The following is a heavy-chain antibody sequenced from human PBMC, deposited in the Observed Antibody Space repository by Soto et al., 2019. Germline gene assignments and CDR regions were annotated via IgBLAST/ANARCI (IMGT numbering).Heavy chain of an antibody. D-gene: IGHD3-10*01. V-gene: IGHV3-7*03. CDR2: IKNDGSEQ. CDR1: GFTFNVYY. Sequence: EVQLVESGGGLVQPGGSLRLSCEASGFTFNVYYMTWVRQAPGKGLEWVASIKNDGSEQYYVDSVKGRFTISRDNAKNSLYLQMNCLRAGDTALYYCSRENWFQDYWGQGTLVIVSS. J-gene: IGHJ4*02. CDR3: SRENWFQDY.